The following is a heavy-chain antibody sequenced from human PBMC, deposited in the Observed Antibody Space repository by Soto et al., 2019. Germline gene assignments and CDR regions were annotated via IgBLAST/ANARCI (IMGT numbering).Heavy chain of an antibody. D-gene: IGHD4-17*01. Sequence: QVQLQESGPGLVKPSQTLSLTCTVSGGSISSGGYYWSWIRQHPGKGLEWIGYIYYSGSTYYNPSLESRVTISVDTSKNQFSLKLSSVTAADTAVYYCAGGDYGDHGLFDYWGQGTLVTVSS. J-gene: IGHJ4*02. CDR2: IYYSGST. CDR1: GGSISSGGYY. CDR3: AGGDYGDHGLFDY. V-gene: IGHV4-31*03.